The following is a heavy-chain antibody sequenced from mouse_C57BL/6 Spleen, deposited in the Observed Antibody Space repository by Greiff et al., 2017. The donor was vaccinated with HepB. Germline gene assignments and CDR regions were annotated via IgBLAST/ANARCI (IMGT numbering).Heavy chain of an antibody. CDR2: IDPSDSET. J-gene: IGHJ1*03. V-gene: IGHV1-52*01. Sequence: VQLQQPGAELVRPGSSVKLSCKASGYTFTSYWMHWVKQRPIQGLEWIGNIDPSDSETHYNQKFKDKATLTVDKSSSTAYMQLSSLTSEDSAVYYCARESTVARYFDVWGTGTTVTVSS. CDR3: ARESTVARYFDV. CDR1: GYTFTSYW. D-gene: IGHD1-1*01.